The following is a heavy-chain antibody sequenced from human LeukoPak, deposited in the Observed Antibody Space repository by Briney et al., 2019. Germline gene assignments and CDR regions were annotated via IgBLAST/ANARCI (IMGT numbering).Heavy chain of an antibody. CDR2: INHSGST. V-gene: IGHV4-34*01. CDR1: GGSFSGYY. Sequence: KPSETLSLTCAVYGGSFSGYYWSWIRQPPGKGLEWIGEINHSGSTNYNPSLKSRVTISVDTSKNQFSLKLSSVTAADTAVYYCARGRRAGLYGDYSYYFDYWGQGTLVTVSS. CDR3: ARGRRAGLYGDYSYYFDY. D-gene: IGHD4-17*01. J-gene: IGHJ4*02.